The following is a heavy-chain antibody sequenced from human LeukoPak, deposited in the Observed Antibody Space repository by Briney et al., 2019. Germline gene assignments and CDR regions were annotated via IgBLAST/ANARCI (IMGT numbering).Heavy chain of an antibody. CDR3: AKDLDFWSGYYYFDY. D-gene: IGHD3-3*01. J-gene: IGHJ4*02. V-gene: IGHV3-21*01. CDR2: ISSSSSYI. Sequence: PGGSLRLSCAASGFTFSSYSMNWVRQAPGKGLEWVSSISSSSSYIYYADSVKGRFTISRDNAKNSLYLQMNSLRAEDTAVYYCAKDLDFWSGYYYFDYWGQGTLVTVSS. CDR1: GFTFSSYS.